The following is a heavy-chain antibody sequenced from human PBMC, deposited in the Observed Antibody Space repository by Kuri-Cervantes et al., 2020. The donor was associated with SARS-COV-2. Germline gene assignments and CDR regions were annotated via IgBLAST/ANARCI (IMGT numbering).Heavy chain of an antibody. D-gene: IGHD2-15*01. V-gene: IGHV3-30*03. CDR1: GFTFSSYG. J-gene: IGHJ4*02. Sequence: GGSLRLSCAASGFTFSSYGMHWVRQAPGKGLEWVAVISYDGSNKYYADSVKGRFTISRDNSKNTLYLQMNSLRAEDTAVYYCARGHIYCSGGSCYQYYFDYWGQGTLVTVSS. CDR2: ISYDGSNK. CDR3: ARGHIYCSGGSCYQYYFDY.